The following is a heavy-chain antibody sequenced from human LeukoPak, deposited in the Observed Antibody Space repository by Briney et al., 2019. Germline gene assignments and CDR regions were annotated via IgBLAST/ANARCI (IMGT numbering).Heavy chain of an antibody. CDR2: IKSKTDGGTT. J-gene: IGHJ4*02. Sequence: RSGGSLRLSCAASGFTFSNAWMSWVRQAPGKVLEWVGRIKSKTDGGTTDYAAPVKGRFTISRDDSKNTLYLQMNSLKTEDTAVYYCTTDLPGWELGRPTKRYNYFDYWGQGTLVTVSS. D-gene: IGHD1-26*01. V-gene: IGHV3-15*01. CDR1: GFTFSNAW. CDR3: TTDLPGWELGRPTKRYNYFDY.